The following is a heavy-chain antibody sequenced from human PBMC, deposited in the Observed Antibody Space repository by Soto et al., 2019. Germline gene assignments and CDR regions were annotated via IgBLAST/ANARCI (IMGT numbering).Heavy chain of an antibody. CDR3: ARDRTTVTGAYYFDY. D-gene: IGHD4-17*01. CDR1: GFTFSSYG. J-gene: IGHJ4*02. Sequence: QVQLVESGGGVVQPGRSLRLSCAASGFTFSSYGMHWVRQAPGKGLEWVAVIWYDGSNKYYADSVKGRFTISRDNSKNTLYLQMNSLRADDTAEYYGARDRTTVTGAYYFDYWGQVTLVTVSS. CDR2: IWYDGSNK. V-gene: IGHV3-33*01.